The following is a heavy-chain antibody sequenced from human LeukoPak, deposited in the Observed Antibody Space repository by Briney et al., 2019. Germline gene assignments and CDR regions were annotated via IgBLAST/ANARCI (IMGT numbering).Heavy chain of an antibody. CDR3: TRDQPSSGWGFDS. CDR2: INGRGFSI. J-gene: IGHJ4*02. CDR1: GFTFSGAW. V-gene: IGHV3-21*06. D-gene: IGHD6-19*01. Sequence: GGSLRLSCTASGFTFSGAWMTWVRHAPGKGLEWVANINGRGFSIHYADSIKGRFTISRDNTKDLLYLQMTSLRADATALYYCTRDQPSSGWGFDSWGRGTLVIVSS.